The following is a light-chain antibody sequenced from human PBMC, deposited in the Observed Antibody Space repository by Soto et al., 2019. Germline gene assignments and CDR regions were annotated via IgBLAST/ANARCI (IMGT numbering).Light chain of an antibody. CDR3: QQCRNWPLT. Sequence: EIVMTQSPATLSVSPGEGATLSCKASQNVYNNLAWYQQRPGQPPRLLIYDASTRATGNSARFSGSGYGTEFTLTISSLQSEDFAVYFCQQCRNWPLTFGGGTKVDIK. J-gene: IGKJ4*01. CDR1: QNVYNN. V-gene: IGKV3-15*01. CDR2: DAS.